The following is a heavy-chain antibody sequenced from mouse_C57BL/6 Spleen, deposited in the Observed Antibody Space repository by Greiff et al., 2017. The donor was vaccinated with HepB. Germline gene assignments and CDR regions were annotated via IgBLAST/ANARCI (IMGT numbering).Heavy chain of an antibody. CDR3: ASGGITTVVVDY. D-gene: IGHD1-1*01. Sequence: QVQLQQSGPELVKPGASVKISCKASGYAFSSSWMNWVKQRPGKGLEWIGRIYPGDGDTNYNGKFKGKATLTADKSSSTAYMQLSSLTSEDSAVYCCASGGITTVVVDYWGQGTTLTVSS. V-gene: IGHV1-82*01. CDR1: GYAFSSSW. CDR2: IYPGDGDT. J-gene: IGHJ2*01.